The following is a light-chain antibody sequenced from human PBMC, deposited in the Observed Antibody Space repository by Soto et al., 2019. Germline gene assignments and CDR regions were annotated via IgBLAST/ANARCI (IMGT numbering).Light chain of an antibody. J-gene: IGKJ4*01. CDR3: QQYISSPL. CDR1: QSVSSSY. V-gene: IGKV3-20*01. Sequence: EIVLTQSPGTLSLSPGERATLSCRASQSVSSSYLAWYQHKPGQAPRLLIYGASSRATGIPDRFSGSGSGTDFTLTISRLEPEDSAVYYCQQYISSPLFGGGTKVDIK. CDR2: GAS.